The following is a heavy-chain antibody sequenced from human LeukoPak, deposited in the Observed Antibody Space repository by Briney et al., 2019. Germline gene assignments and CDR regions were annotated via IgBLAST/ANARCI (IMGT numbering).Heavy chain of an antibody. CDR1: GGSISSYY. Sequence: SETLSLTCTVSGGSISSYYWSWVRQPPGKGLEWIGYIYYSGSTNYNPSLKSRVTISVDTSKNQFSLKLSSVTAADTAVYYRARSGRDYDFWSGYYSIDYWGQGTLVTVSS. D-gene: IGHD3-3*01. J-gene: IGHJ4*02. CDR2: IYYSGST. V-gene: IGHV4-59*08. CDR3: ARSGRDYDFWSGYYSIDY.